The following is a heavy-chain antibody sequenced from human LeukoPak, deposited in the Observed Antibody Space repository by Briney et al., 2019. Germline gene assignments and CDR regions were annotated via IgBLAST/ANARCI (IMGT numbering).Heavy chain of an antibody. J-gene: IGHJ6*02. Sequence: GGSLRLSCAASGFTFSSYAMHWVRQAPGKGLEWLALVSYDGSNKYYADSVKGRFTISRDNSKNTLFLQMNGLTTEDTALYYCARGAFHNYYYYAMDAWGQGTTVTVSS. D-gene: IGHD3-16*01. V-gene: IGHV3-30-3*01. CDR1: GFTFSSYA. CDR3: ARGAFHNYYYYAMDA. CDR2: VSYDGSNK.